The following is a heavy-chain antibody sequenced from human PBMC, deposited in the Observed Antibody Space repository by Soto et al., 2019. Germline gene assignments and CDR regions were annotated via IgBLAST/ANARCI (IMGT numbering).Heavy chain of an antibody. CDR3: ARLYGFSGFDY. D-gene: IGHD6-25*01. Sequence: PSETLSLTCAVSGGSISSGGYYWSWIRQPPGKGLEWIGYIYYSGSTNYNPSLKGRVTISVDTSKNQFSLKLSSVTAADTAVYYCARLYGFSGFDYWGQGTLVTVSS. CDR2: IYYSGST. CDR1: GGSISSGGYY. V-gene: IGHV4-61*08. J-gene: IGHJ4*02.